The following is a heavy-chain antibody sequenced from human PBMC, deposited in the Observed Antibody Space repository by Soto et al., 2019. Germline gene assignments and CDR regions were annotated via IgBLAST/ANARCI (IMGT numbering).Heavy chain of an antibody. CDR1: SGSISSSNW. V-gene: IGHV4-4*02. CDR2: IYHSGST. CDR3: ARDAKTTVTGYYYYYMDV. J-gene: IGHJ6*03. D-gene: IGHD4-4*01. Sequence: SETLSLTCAVSSGSISSSNWWSWVRQPPGKGLEWIGEIYHSGSTNYNPSLKSRVTISVDKSKNQFSLKLSSVTAADTAVYYCARDAKTTVTGYYYYYMDVWGKGTTVTVSS.